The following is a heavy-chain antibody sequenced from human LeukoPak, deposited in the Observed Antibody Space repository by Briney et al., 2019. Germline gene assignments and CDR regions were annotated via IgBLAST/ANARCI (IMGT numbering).Heavy chain of an antibody. V-gene: IGHV3-30*02. D-gene: IGHD1-14*01. CDR3: ARDRRGSRTIDY. CDR2: IQDIGNNK. J-gene: IGHJ4*02. Sequence: AGGSLRLSCSASGFTFSRSGMYWVRQAPGKGLDWVAHIQDIGNNKYYADSVKGRFTISRDNSKNTLFLQMNSLMPEDTAVYYCARDRRGSRTIDYWGQGILVTVSS. CDR1: GFTFSRSG.